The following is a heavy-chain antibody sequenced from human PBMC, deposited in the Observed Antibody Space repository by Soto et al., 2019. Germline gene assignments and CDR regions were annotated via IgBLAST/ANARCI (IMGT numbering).Heavy chain of an antibody. CDR1: GGSFSGYY. J-gene: IGHJ4*02. CDR2: INHSGST. Sequence: SETLSLTCAVYGGSFSGYYWSWIRQPPGKGLEWIGEINHSGSTNYNPSLKSRVTISVDTSKNQFSLKLSSVNAAETAVYYCERGHSPMVRGIIIDKAAYFDYWGQGALVTVSS. D-gene: IGHD3-10*01. CDR3: ERGHSPMVRGIIIDKAAYFDY. V-gene: IGHV4-34*01.